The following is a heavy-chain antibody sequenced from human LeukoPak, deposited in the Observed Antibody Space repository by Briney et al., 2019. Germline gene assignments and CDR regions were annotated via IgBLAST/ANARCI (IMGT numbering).Heavy chain of an antibody. D-gene: IGHD6-13*01. CDR2: ISSNGGST. CDR1: GFTFSTYA. J-gene: IGHJ4*02. V-gene: IGHV3-64D*06. CDR3: VNGDQSSWYRTLLY. Sequence: GGSLRLSCSASGFTFSTYAMHWVRQAPGKGLEYVSAISSNGGSTYYADSVKGRFTISRDNSKNTLYLQMSSLRAEDTAMYYCVNGDQSSWYRTLLYWGQGTLVTVSS.